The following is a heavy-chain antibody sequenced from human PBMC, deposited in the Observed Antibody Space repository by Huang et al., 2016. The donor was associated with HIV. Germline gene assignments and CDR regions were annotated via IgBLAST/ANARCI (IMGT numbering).Heavy chain of an antibody. CDR3: ASIDYYDTSGPQRGYFDN. V-gene: IGHV1-69*01. Sequence: QVQLVQSGAEVKKPGSSVKVSCKASGGTFSNFAIGWVRQAPGQGLEWMGRIIPIFGTANYAQKFQGRVTITADESTTTAYMELSSLRSDDTAVYYCASIDYYDTSGPQRGYFDNWGQGALVTVSS. D-gene: IGHD3-22*01. CDR1: GGTFSNFA. CDR2: IIPIFGTA. J-gene: IGHJ4*02.